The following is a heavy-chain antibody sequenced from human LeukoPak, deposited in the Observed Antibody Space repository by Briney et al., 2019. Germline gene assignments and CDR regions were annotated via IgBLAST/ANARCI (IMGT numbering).Heavy chain of an antibody. CDR1: GGSISSSSYY. Sequence: SETLSLTCTVSGGSISSSSYYWGWIRQPPGKGLEWTGSVYDSGSTYYSPSLKSRGTISVDTSKNQFSLKLSAVTAADTAVYYCARVRVHTYYYYYDMDVWGKGTTVTVSS. CDR2: VYDSGST. J-gene: IGHJ6*03. D-gene: IGHD2-2*02. CDR3: ARVRVHTYYYYYDMDV. V-gene: IGHV4-39*07.